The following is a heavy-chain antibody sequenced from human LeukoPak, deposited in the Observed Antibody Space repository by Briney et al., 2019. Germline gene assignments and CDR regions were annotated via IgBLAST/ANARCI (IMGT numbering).Heavy chain of an antibody. D-gene: IGHD6-19*01. CDR2: ISGSGGTT. CDR3: AKLRPPYSSGWFDAFDI. CDR1: GFIFNTYA. V-gene: IGHV3-23*01. Sequence: QPGGSLRLSCAASGFIFNTYAMSWVRQAPGKGLEWVSVISGSGGTTYYADSVKGRFTISRDNSKNTLYLQMNSLRAEDTAVYYCAKLRPPYSSGWFDAFDIWGQGTMVTVSP. J-gene: IGHJ3*02.